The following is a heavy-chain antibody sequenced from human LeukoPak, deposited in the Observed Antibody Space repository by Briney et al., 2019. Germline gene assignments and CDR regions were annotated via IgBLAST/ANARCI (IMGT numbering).Heavy chain of an antibody. J-gene: IGHJ6*02. CDR1: GYTLTELS. Sequence: ASVKVSCKVSGYTLTELSMHWVRQAPGKGLEWMGGFDPEDGETIYAQKFQGRVTMTEDTSTDTAYMELSGLRSEDTAVYYCAVLWFGESPPADVWGQGTTVTVSS. V-gene: IGHV1-24*01. D-gene: IGHD3-10*01. CDR2: FDPEDGET. CDR3: AVLWFGESPPADV.